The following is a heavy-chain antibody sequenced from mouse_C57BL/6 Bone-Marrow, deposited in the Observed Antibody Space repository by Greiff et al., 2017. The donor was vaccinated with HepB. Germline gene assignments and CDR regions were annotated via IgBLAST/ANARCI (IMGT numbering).Heavy chain of an antibody. CDR3: ARREIDYDYFYAMDY. D-gene: IGHD2-4*01. Sequence: QVQLQQSGPELVKPGASVKISCKASGYAFSSSWMNWVKQRPGKGLEWIGRIYPGDGDTNYNGKFKGKATLTADKSSSTAYMQLSSLTSEDSAVYFCARREIDYDYFYAMDYWGQGTSVTVSS. J-gene: IGHJ4*01. CDR1: GYAFSSSW. V-gene: IGHV1-82*01. CDR2: IYPGDGDT.